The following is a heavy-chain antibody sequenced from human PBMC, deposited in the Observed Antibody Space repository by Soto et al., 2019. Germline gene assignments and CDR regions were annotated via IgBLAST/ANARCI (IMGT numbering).Heavy chain of an antibody. CDR3: EVTTGY. Sequence: GASVKVSCKTSGYTFTDYDINWVRQAPGQGLEWMGWVSTDSGNAGYAQKFQGRVTMTSNTAISTVYMELRGLRSEDTAVYYCEVTTGYWGQGTTVTVSS. V-gene: IGHV1-8*01. J-gene: IGHJ4*02. CDR1: GYTFTDYD. D-gene: IGHD4-17*01. CDR2: VSTDSGNA.